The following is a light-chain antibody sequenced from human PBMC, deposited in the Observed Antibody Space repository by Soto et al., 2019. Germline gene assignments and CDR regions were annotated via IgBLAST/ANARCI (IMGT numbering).Light chain of an antibody. Sequence: QSALTQPASVSGSPGQSITISCTGTSSDIGSYNYVSWYQHHPGEVPRLMIYDVSNRPSGVSNRFSGSKSGNTASLTISGLQAEDEADYYCGSYTSDNTLVFGGGTKLTVL. CDR1: SSDIGSYNY. CDR3: GSYTSDNTLV. CDR2: DVS. V-gene: IGLV2-14*03. J-gene: IGLJ2*01.